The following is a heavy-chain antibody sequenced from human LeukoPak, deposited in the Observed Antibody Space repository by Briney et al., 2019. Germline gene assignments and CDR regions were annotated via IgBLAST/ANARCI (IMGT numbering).Heavy chain of an antibody. V-gene: IGHV3-48*03. D-gene: IGHD3-22*01. J-gene: IGHJ6*02. CDR1: GLTFSSFE. CDR3: ARVDYYDSRMDV. Sequence: PGGSLRLSCAASGLTFSSFEMNWVRQAPGKGLEWVSYISSSGSTIYYADPVKGRFTISRDNAKNSLYLQMNSLRAEDTAVYYCARVDYYDSRMDVWGQGTTVTVSS. CDR2: ISSSGSTI.